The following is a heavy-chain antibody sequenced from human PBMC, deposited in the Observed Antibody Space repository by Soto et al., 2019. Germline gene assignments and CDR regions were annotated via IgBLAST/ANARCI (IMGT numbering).Heavy chain of an antibody. CDR1: GYTFTSYA. CDR2: INAGNGNT. CDR3: ARPVLRFLEWLLTDDNCFDP. J-gene: IGHJ5*02. V-gene: IGHV1-3*01. Sequence: ASVKVSCKASGYTFTSYAMHWVRQAPGQRLEWMGWINAGNGNTKYSQKFQGRVTITRDTSASTAYMELSSLRSEDTAVYYCARPVLRFLEWLLTDDNCFDPWGQGPLVTVSS. D-gene: IGHD3-3*01.